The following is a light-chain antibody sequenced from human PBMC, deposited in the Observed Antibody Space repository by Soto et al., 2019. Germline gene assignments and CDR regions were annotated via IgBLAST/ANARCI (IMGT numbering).Light chain of an antibody. Sequence: DIQMTQSPSPLSASVGDRVTITCRASQSISSWLAWYQQKPGKAPKLLIYDASSLESGVPSRFSGSGSGTEFTLTISSLQPEDFATYYCQQYRTFGQGTKVDI. CDR2: DAS. CDR3: QQYRT. J-gene: IGKJ1*01. V-gene: IGKV1-5*01. CDR1: QSISSW.